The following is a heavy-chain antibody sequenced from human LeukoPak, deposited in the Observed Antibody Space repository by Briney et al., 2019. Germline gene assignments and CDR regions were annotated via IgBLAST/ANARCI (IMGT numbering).Heavy chain of an antibody. J-gene: IGHJ4*02. CDR3: ARDNYYYDSSGYPLDY. V-gene: IGHV4-4*07. CDR2: FYTSGNT. CDR1: GGSITSYY. D-gene: IGHD3-22*01. Sequence: SETLSLTCTVSGGSITSYYWSWIRQPAGKGLEWIGRFYTSGNTIYNPSLKSRVTMSVDTSKNQFSLKLSSVTAADTAVYYCARDNYYYDSSGYPLDYWGQGTLVTVSS.